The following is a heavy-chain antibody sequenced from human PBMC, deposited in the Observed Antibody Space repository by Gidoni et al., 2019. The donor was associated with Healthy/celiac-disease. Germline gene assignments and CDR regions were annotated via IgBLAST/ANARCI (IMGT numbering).Heavy chain of an antibody. D-gene: IGHD1-26*01. J-gene: IGHJ6*02. CDR1: GGSISSGGYS. CDR3: ARAAVGDYYGMDV. V-gene: IGHV4-30-2*01. CDR2: IYHSGST. Sequence: QLQLQESGSGLVKPSQTLSLTCAVSGGSISSGGYSWSWIRQPPGKGLEWIGYIYHSGSTYYNPSLKSRVTISVDRSKNQFSLQLSSVTAADTAVYYCARAAVGDYYGMDVWGQGTTVTVSS.